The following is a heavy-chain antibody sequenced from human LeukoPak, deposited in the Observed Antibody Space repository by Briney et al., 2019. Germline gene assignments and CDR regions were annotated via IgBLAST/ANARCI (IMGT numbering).Heavy chain of an antibody. D-gene: IGHD6-13*01. CDR2: IIPILNIT. CDR1: RGTFSKYA. V-gene: IGHV1-69*04. CDR3: ARDHPSNTWYDY. Sequence: GASVKVSCKASRGTFSKYAISWVRQAPGQGLEWMGRIIPILNITHYAQKFQGRVTIAADKSTSTAYMELSRLGSDDTAVYYCARDHPSNTWYDYWGQGTLVTVSS. J-gene: IGHJ4*02.